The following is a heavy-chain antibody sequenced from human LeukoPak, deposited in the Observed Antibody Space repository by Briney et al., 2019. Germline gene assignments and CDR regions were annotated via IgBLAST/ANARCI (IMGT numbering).Heavy chain of an antibody. J-gene: IGHJ6*02. Sequence: GGSLRLSCAASGFTFSSYGMHWVRQAPGKGLEWVAVISYLGDDQFYAESVKGRFTISRDNSNKMVFLQMNSLRGEDTAVYYCAKDRSSGPHYYYGMDVWGRGTTAIVSS. D-gene: IGHD6-25*01. CDR3: AKDRSSGPHYYYGMDV. V-gene: IGHV3-30*18. CDR1: GFTFSSYG. CDR2: ISYLGDDQ.